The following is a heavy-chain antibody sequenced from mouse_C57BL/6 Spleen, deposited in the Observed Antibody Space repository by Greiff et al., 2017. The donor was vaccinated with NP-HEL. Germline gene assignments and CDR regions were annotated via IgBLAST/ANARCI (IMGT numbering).Heavy chain of an antibody. CDR1: GYTFTSYN. J-gene: IGHJ3*01. D-gene: IGHD1-1*01. V-gene: IGHV1-85*01. Sequence: QVHVKQSGPELVKPGASVKLSCKASGYTFTSYNINWVKQRPGEGLEWIGWIYPRDGSTKYNEKFKGKATLTVDTSSSTAYLGLHSLASDDSAVYFCATYCYGGGWFAYWGQGTLVTVSA. CDR2: IYPRDGST. CDR3: ATYCYGGGWFAY.